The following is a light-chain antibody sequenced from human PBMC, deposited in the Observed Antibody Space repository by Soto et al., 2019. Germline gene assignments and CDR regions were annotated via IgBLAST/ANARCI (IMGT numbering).Light chain of an antibody. V-gene: IGLV1-44*01. J-gene: IGLJ3*02. CDR3: ASWDDSLNGWV. Sequence: QSVLTQPPSASGTPGQRVTIPCSGSSSNIGSIGSNTVYWYQQLPGTAPKLLIYSNNQRPSGVPDRFSGSKSGTSASLAISGLQSEDEADYYCASWDDSLNGWVFGGGTKLTVL. CDR2: SNN. CDR1: SSNIGSIGSNT.